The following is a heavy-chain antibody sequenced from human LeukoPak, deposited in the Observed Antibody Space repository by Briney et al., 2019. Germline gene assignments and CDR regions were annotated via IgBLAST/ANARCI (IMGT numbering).Heavy chain of an antibody. D-gene: IGHD3-16*01. J-gene: IGHJ4*02. CDR3: TRDVSGSRPNY. CDR1: GFTVSSDY. Sequence: GGSLRLSCAASGFTVSSDYMTWVRQAPGKGLEWVSSIDVAGNTNYADSVRARFTISRDNSKNTLYLHMNSLRAEDTAVYYCTRDVSGSRPNYWGQGTLVTVTS. CDR2: IDVAGNT. V-gene: IGHV3-53*01.